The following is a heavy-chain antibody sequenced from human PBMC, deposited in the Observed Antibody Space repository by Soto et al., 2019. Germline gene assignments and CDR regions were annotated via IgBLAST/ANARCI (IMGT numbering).Heavy chain of an antibody. D-gene: IGHD2-2*01. CDR3: ARHRGDCGSTSCYSHPVNLFDP. Sequence: SETLSLTCTVSGGSINSYYWSWIRQPPGKGLEWIGYIYYSGSTNYNPSLRSRVTISVDTSKNQFSLKLSSVAATDTAVYYCARHRGDCGSTSCYSHPVNLFDPWGQGTLVTVSS. V-gene: IGHV4-59*08. CDR2: IYYSGST. J-gene: IGHJ5*02. CDR1: GGSINSYY.